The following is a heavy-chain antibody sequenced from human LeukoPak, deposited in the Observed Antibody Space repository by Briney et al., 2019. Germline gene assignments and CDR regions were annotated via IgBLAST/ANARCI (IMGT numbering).Heavy chain of an antibody. Sequence: SVKVSCKASGGTFSSYAISWVRQAPGQGLEWMGGIIPIFGTANYAQKFQGRVTITTDESTSTAYMELSSLRSEDTAVYYCARARIPSIPYYSSYMDVWGKGTTVTVSS. V-gene: IGHV1-69*05. CDR2: IIPIFGTA. D-gene: IGHD2-21*01. J-gene: IGHJ6*03. CDR1: GGTFSSYA. CDR3: ARARIPSIPYYSSYMDV.